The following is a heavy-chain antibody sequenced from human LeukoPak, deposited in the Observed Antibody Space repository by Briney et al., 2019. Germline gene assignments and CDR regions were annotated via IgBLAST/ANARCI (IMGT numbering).Heavy chain of an antibody. CDR1: GGSISSGSYY. CDR3: ARSTYGSGFFDY. J-gene: IGHJ4*02. D-gene: IGHD3-10*01. Sequence: SQTLSLTCTVSGGSISSGSYYWSWIRQPAGKGLEWIGRIYTSGSTNYNPSLKSRITISVDTSKNQFSLKLSSVTAADTAVYYCARSTYGSGFFDYWGQGTLVTVSS. CDR2: IYTSGST. V-gene: IGHV4-61*02.